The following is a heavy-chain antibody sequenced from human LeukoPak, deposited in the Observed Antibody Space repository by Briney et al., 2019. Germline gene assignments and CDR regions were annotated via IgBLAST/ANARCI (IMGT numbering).Heavy chain of an antibody. V-gene: IGHV4-59*12. CDR3: ARGVGLGNYFYYYYMDV. CDR1: GGSISSYY. J-gene: IGHJ6*03. Sequence: PSETLSLTCTVSGGSISSYYWSWIRQPPGKGLEWIGYIYYSGSTNYNPSLKSRGTISVDTSKNQFSLKLTSVTAADTAVYYCARGVGLGNYFYYYYMDVWGKGTTVTISS. CDR2: IYYSGST. D-gene: IGHD3-10*01.